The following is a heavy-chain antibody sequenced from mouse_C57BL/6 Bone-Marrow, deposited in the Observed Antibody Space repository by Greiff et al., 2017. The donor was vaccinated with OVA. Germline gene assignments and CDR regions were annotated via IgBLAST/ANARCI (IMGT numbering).Heavy chain of an antibody. D-gene: IGHD2-5*01. Sequence: VQLQQSGAELVRPGASVKLSCTASGFNIKDDYMHWVKQRPEQGLEWIGWIDPENGDTEYASKFQGTATITADTSSNTASLQLSSLTSEDTAVYYCTTFYSNYWFAYWGQGTLVTVSA. CDR2: IDPENGDT. CDR3: TTFYSNYWFAY. V-gene: IGHV14-4*01. J-gene: IGHJ3*01. CDR1: GFNIKDDY.